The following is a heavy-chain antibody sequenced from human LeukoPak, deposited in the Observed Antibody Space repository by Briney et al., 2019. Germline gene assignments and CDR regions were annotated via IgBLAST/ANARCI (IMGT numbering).Heavy chain of an antibody. D-gene: IGHD2-15*01. J-gene: IGHJ4*02. CDR2: IETAGET. CDR3: ARTVVAATPPHFDY. CDR1: GFTFNTYD. V-gene: IGHV3-13*04. Sequence: GGSLRLSCATSGFTFNTYDMHWVRQGTGQGLEWVSAIETAGETHYAGSVKGRFTISRENAKNSLYLQMNSLRAGDTAVYYCARTVVAATPPHFDYWGQGTLVTVSS.